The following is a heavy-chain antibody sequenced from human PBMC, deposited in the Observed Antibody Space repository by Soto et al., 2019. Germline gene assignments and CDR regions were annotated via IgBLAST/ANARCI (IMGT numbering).Heavy chain of an antibody. CDR2: LLRSGSST. J-gene: IGHJ5*02. Sequence: PGGSLRLSCAASGFTFRSYAMSWARQAPGKGLEWVSSLLRSGSSTYYADSVKGRFTISSDISANSLYPQMDSLRAEDTAVYYCAKDAVSGDGVWLLDSWGQGTVVTVSS. D-gene: IGHD4-17*01. CDR3: AKDAVSGDGVWLLDS. CDR1: GFTFRSYA. V-gene: IGHV3-23*01.